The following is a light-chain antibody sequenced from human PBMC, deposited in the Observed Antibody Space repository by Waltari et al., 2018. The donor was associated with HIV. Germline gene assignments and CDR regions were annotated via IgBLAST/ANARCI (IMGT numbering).Light chain of an antibody. CDR2: RNS. J-gene: IGLJ2*01. CDR3: VAWDDSLGGVV. Sequence: SVLTQPPSASGTPGQRGTIASSGSPSNIGSNQVFWYQHLPGTGPKLLLQRNSPRPSGVPDRFSGSTSGPSASLGISGLRSEDEAEYYCVAWDDSLGGVVFGGGTKVAGL. CDR1: PSNIGSNQ. V-gene: IGLV1-47*01.